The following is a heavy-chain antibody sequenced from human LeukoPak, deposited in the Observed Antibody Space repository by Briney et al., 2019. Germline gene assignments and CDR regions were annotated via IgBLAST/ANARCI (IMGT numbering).Heavy chain of an antibody. D-gene: IGHD2-21*02. J-gene: IGHJ4*02. Sequence: GRSLRLSCAASGFIFSSYGMHWVRQAPGKGLEWVAVIWYDGSNKYYADSVKGRFTISRDNSKNTLYLQMNSLRAEDTAVYYCARDPCGGDCYSDYWGQGTLVTVSS. V-gene: IGHV3-33*01. CDR3: ARDPCGGDCYSDY. CDR2: IWYDGSNK. CDR1: GFIFSSYG.